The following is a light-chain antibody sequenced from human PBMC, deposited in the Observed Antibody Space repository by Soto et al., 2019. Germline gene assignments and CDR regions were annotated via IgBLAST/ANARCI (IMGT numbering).Light chain of an antibody. CDR1: QSISSY. J-gene: IGKJ1*01. Sequence: DIQMTQSPSSPSASVGDRVTITCRASQSISSYLNWYQHKPGKAPNLLIYAATTLQSGVPSRFSGSGSGTDFTLTISSLQPEDFATYYCQQSYSNPRTFGQGTKVDIK. V-gene: IGKV1-39*01. CDR3: QQSYSNPRT. CDR2: AAT.